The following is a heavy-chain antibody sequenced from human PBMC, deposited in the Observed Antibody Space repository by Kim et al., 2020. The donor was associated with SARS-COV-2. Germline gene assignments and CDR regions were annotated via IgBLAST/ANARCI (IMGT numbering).Heavy chain of an antibody. Sequence: SETLSLTCAVYGGSFSGYYWSWIRQPPGKGLEWIGEINHSGSTNYNPSLKSRVTISVDTSKNQFSLKLSSVTAADTAVYYCARGPPSIAAARDSWFDPWGQGTLVAVSS. CDR1: GGSFSGYY. D-gene: IGHD6-13*01. CDR3: ARGPPSIAAARDSWFDP. J-gene: IGHJ5*02. V-gene: IGHV4-34*01. CDR2: INHSGST.